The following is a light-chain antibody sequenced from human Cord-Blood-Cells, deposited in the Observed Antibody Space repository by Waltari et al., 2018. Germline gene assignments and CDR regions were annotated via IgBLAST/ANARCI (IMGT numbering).Light chain of an antibody. CDR1: YRTVSPLYH. V-gene: IGLV8-61*01. CDR3: VLYMGSGISV. Sequence: TVVTPLPSFPVSPGGTAPLHCALLYRTVSPLYHPRRYQQTPGQAPRKLIYSTNPRSSGVPDRFSGSILGNKAALTITGAQADDESDYYCVLYMGSGISVFGGGTKLTVL. CDR2: STN. J-gene: IGLJ3*02.